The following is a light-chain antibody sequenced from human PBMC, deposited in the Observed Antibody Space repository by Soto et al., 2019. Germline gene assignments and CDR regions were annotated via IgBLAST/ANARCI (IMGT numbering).Light chain of an antibody. V-gene: IGLV6-57*01. J-gene: IGLJ2*01. CDR2: EDN. CDR1: SGSIASNY. CDR3: QSYDSSNQV. Sequence: NFMLTQPHSVSESPGKTVTISCTRSSGSIASNYVQWYQQRPGSSPITLIYEDNRRPSGVPDRFSGSIDSSSNSASLTISGLKTEDEADYDCQSYDSSNQVFGGGTKLTVL.